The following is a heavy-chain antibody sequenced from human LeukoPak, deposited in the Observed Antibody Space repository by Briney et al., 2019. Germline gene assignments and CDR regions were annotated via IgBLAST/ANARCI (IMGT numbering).Heavy chain of an antibody. CDR3: ARDYGDYDLTP. V-gene: IGHV3-74*01. D-gene: IGHD4-17*01. Sequence: GGSLRLSCAASGFTFSNAWMSWVRQAPGKGLVWVSRINSDGSSTSYADSVKGRFTISRDNAKNTLYLQMNSLRAEDTAVYYCARDYGDYDLTPWGQGTLVTVSS. CDR2: INSDGSST. J-gene: IGHJ1*01. CDR1: GFTFSNAW.